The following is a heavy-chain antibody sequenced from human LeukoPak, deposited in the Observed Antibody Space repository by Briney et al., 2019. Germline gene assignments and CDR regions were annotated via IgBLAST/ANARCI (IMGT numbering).Heavy chain of an antibody. CDR2: IYYSGST. CDR3: PSLSGYHCESFYDY. V-gene: IGHV4-59*01. Sequence: SETLSLTCAVSGGSFSSYYWSWIRQPPGKGLEWIGIIYYSGSTDYNAALKSRGTISVEKSKNQFSLKLRYVTAADAAVYYCPSLSGYHCESFYDYWGQGTLVTVSS. J-gene: IGHJ4*02. D-gene: IGHD5-12*01. CDR1: GGSFSSYY.